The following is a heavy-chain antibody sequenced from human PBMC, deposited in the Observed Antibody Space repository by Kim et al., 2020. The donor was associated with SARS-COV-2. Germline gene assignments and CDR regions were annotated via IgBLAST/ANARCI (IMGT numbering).Heavy chain of an antibody. CDR1: GGSFSGYY. V-gene: IGHV4-34*01. D-gene: IGHD2-2*01. CDR3: ARIVVPAAMLPYYYYGMDV. Sequence: SETLSLTCAVYGGSFSGYYWSWIRQPPGKGLEWIGEINHSGSTNYNPSLKSRVSISVDTSKNQFSLKLSSVTAADTAVYYCARIVVPAAMLPYYYYGMDVWGQGTTVTVSS. CDR2: INHSGST. J-gene: IGHJ6*02.